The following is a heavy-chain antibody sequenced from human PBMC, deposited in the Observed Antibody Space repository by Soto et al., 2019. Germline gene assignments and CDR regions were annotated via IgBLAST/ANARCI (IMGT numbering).Heavy chain of an antibody. Sequence: GSLRLSCAASGFTFSSYAMSWVRQAPGKGLEWVSAISGSGGSTYYADSAKGRFTISRDNSKNTLYLQMNSLRAEDTAVYYWAKDGPGLYYYGMDVWGQGSTVTVSS. J-gene: IGHJ6*02. CDR3: AKDGPGLYYYGMDV. CDR1: GFTFSSYA. V-gene: IGHV3-23*01. CDR2: ISGSGGST.